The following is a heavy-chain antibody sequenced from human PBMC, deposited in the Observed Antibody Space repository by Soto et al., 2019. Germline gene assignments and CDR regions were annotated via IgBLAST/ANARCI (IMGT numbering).Heavy chain of an antibody. CDR1: GGSISSGGYS. D-gene: IGHD3-10*01. Sequence: SETLSLTCAVSGGSISSGGYSWSWIRQPPGKGLEWIGYIYHSGSTYYNPSLKSRVTISVDRSKNQFSLKLSSVTAADTAVYYCARFMVLEGDYFYYWGQGTLVTVSS. V-gene: IGHV4-30-2*01. J-gene: IGHJ4*02. CDR3: ARFMVLEGDYFYY. CDR2: IYHSGST.